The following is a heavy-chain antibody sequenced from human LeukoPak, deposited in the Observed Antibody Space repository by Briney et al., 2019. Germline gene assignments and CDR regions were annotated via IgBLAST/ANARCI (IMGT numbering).Heavy chain of an antibody. Sequence: ASVKVSCKASGGTFSSYAISWVRQAPGQGLEWMGWISAYNGNTNYAQKLQGRVTMTTDTSTSTAYMELRSLRSDDTAVYYCARGPPYSSSWYFVYWGQGTLVTASS. J-gene: IGHJ4*02. V-gene: IGHV1-18*01. D-gene: IGHD6-13*01. CDR3: ARGPPYSSSWYFVY. CDR1: GGTFSSYA. CDR2: ISAYNGNT.